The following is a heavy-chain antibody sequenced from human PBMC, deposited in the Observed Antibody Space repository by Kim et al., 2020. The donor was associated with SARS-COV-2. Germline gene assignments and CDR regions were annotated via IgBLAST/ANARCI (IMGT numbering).Heavy chain of an antibody. CDR1: GFTFSSYA. CDR2: ISGSGGST. V-gene: IGHV3-23*01. D-gene: IGHD3-22*01. Sequence: GGSLRLSCAASGFTFSSYAMSWVRQAPGKGLEWVSAISGSGGSTYYADSVKGRFTISRDNSKNTLYLQMNSLRAEDTAVYYCAKDPHPPNYYDTLWGMDVWGQGTTVTVSS. CDR3: AKDPHPPNYYDTLWGMDV. J-gene: IGHJ6*02.